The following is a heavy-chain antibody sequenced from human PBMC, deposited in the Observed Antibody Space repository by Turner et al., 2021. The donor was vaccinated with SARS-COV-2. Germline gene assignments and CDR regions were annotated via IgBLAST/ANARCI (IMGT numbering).Heavy chain of an antibody. D-gene: IGHD3-16*01. CDR1: GGSIRSSSYY. CDR2: NNCGGIT. Sequence: QLQLQESGPGLVKPSETLSLTCTVSGGSIRSSSYYWGGIRQPPGRGLGWIGINNCGGITNYNPTFKGRVPMSVDTSKSKFSLKLSCVTAEDTAVYYCARPLITARDYYGLDFWGQGTPVTVSS. CDR3: ARPLITARDYYGLDF. V-gene: IGHV4-39*01. J-gene: IGHJ6*02.